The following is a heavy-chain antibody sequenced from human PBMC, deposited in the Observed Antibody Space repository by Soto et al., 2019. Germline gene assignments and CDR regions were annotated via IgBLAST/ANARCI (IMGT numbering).Heavy chain of an antibody. CDR1: GLSLSTSGMG. D-gene: IGHD3-9*01. CDR2: IYWDDDK. CDR3: AHLTDYYYLDY. Sequence: QITLKESGPTLVKPTQTLTVTCSFPGLSLSTSGMGVVWIRQPPGKALEWLGLIYWDDDKRYSPFLKSRLTISKGTSKNQVVLTVTNMAPVDTATYYCAHLTDYYYLDYWGQGILVTVSS. V-gene: IGHV2-5*02. J-gene: IGHJ4*02.